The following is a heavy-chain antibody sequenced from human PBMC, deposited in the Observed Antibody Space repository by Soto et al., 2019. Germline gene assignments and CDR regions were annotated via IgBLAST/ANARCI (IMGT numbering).Heavy chain of an antibody. V-gene: IGHV3-64D*06. Sequence: PGGSLRLSCSASGFTFSSYAMHWVRQAPGKGLEYVSAITSNGGSTYYADSVKGRFTISRDNYKNTLYLQMSSLRAEDTAVYYCVKAPTAAYCASDCRYYFEYWGQGT. D-gene: IGHD2-21*02. J-gene: IGHJ4*02. CDR1: GFTFSSYA. CDR3: VKAPTAAYCASDCRYYFEY. CDR2: ITSNGGST.